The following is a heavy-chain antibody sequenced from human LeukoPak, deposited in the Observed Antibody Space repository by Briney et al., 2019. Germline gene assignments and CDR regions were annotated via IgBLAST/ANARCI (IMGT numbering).Heavy chain of an antibody. CDR2: IRSSGTTI. CDR1: GFTFSDYY. J-gene: IGHJ6*03. V-gene: IGHV3-11*04. CDR3: ARGVTMTRTYYYYYYMDV. D-gene: IGHD3-22*01. Sequence: GGSLRLSCAASGFTFSDYYMSWIRQAPGKGLEWIAYIRSSGTTIYYADFVKGRFTISRDNAKNSLYLQMNSLRAEDTAVYYCARGVTMTRTYYYYYYMDVWGKGTTVTVSS.